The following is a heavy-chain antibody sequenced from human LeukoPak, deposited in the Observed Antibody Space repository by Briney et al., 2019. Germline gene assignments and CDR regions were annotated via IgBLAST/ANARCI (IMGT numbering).Heavy chain of an antibody. V-gene: IGHV3-7*01. J-gene: IGHJ5*02. CDR2: IKQDGSEK. D-gene: IGHD4-23*01. CDR1: GFTFSDYW. CDR3: ARDRRPSIYGGLDS. Sequence: GGSLRLSCAASGFTFSDYWMSWVRQPPGKGLEWVANIKQDGSEKYYVDSVEGRFTISRDNAKNSLYLQMNSLTAEDTAVYYCARDRRPSIYGGLDSWGQGTLATVSS.